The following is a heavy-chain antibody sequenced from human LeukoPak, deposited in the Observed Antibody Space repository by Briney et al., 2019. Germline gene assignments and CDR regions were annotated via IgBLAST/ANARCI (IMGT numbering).Heavy chain of an antibody. CDR3: AGGRGWNDY. Sequence: GGSLRLSCAASGFTFRSYGMHWVRQAPGKGLEWVSYISSSGSAIYYADSVKGRFTISRDNAKNSLYLQMSSLRAEDTAVYYCAGGRGWNDYWGQGTLVTVSS. D-gene: IGHD6-19*01. CDR1: GFTFRSYG. J-gene: IGHJ4*02. CDR2: ISSSGSAI. V-gene: IGHV3-48*04.